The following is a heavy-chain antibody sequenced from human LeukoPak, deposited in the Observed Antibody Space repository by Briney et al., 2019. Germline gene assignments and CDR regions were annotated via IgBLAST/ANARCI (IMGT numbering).Heavy chain of an antibody. J-gene: IGHJ3*02. D-gene: IGHD2/OR15-2a*01. V-gene: IGHV4-59*11. CDR2: IYYSGST. CDR1: GDSISSHY. CDR3: ARESMAAGDAFDI. Sequence: SETLSLTCSVSGDSISSHYWSWIRQPPGKGLDWMGYIYYSGSTNDNPSLKSRVSISVDTSKNQFSLKLSSVTAAETAVYYCARESMAAGDAFDIWGQGTMVTVSS.